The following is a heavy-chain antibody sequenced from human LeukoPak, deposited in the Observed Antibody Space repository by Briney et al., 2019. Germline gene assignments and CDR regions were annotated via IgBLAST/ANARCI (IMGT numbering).Heavy chain of an antibody. J-gene: IGHJ4*02. CDR2: ISGYGGTT. CDR3: AKDKTFSYYFDY. Sequence: GGSLRLSCSASGFTFSSYAMHWVRQAPGKGLEYVSAISGYGGTTYYADSVKGRFTISRDNSKNTLYLQMNSLRAEDTAVYYCAKDKTFSYYFDYWGQGTLVTVSS. CDR1: GFTFSSYA. V-gene: IGHV3-64*04.